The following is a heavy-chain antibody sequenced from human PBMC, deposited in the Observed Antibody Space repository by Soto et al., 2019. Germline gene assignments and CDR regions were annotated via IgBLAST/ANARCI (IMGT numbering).Heavy chain of an antibody. V-gene: IGHV3-23*01. CDR3: AKLAVVVAATPSDY. CDR2: ISGSGGST. J-gene: IGHJ4*02. Sequence: GGSLRLSCAASGFTVSSNYMNWVRQAPGKGLEWVSAISGSGGSTYYADSVKGRSTISRDNSKNTLYLQMNSLRAEDTAVYYCAKLAVVVAATPSDYWGQGTLVTVSS. CDR1: GFTVSSNY. D-gene: IGHD2-15*01.